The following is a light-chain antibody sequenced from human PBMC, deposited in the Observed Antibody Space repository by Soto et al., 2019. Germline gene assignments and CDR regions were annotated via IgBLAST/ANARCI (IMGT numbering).Light chain of an antibody. J-gene: IGKJ4*01. V-gene: IGKV3-20*01. CDR1: QSVSSSY. Sequence: EIVLTQSPGTLSLSPGERATLSCRASQSVSSSYLAWYQQKPGQAPRLLIYGASSRATGNPDRFSGSGSVTDFTLSISRLEPEDFAVYCCHQYDSPPLAFGGGTKVEIK. CDR2: GAS. CDR3: HQYDSPPLA.